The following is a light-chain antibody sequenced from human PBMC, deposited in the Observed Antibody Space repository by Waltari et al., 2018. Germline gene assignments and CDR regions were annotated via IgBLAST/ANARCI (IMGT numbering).Light chain of an antibody. CDR3: QTWGTGIWV. J-gene: IGLJ3*02. CDR2: VNSDGSH. V-gene: IGLV4-69*01. CDR1: SGHSSNV. Sequence: QLVLTQSPSASASLGASVKITCTLSSGHSSNVVAWHQQQPAKGPRYWMKVNSDGSHSKGDGIPDRFSGSSSGAERYLTISSLQSDDEADYYCQTWGTGIWVFGGGTRLTVL.